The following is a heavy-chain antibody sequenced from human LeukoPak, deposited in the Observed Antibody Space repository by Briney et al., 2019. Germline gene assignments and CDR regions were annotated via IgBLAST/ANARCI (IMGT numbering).Heavy chain of an antibody. V-gene: IGHV4-38-2*01. Sequence: PSETLSLTCAVSDYSISSGNYWGWIRRPPGKGLEWIGSVYHSGSTHYRPSLKSRVTISVDTSKNQFSLKLSSVTAADTALYYCARNDSSVYFDYWGQGTLVTVSS. CDR3: ARNDSSVYFDY. D-gene: IGHD3-22*01. CDR2: VYHSGST. J-gene: IGHJ4*02. CDR1: DYSISSGNY.